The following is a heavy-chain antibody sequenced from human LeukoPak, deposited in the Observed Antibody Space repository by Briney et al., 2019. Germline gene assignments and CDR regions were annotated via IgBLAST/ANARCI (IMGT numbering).Heavy chain of an antibody. D-gene: IGHD4-23*01. V-gene: IGHV1-69*04. Sequence: SVKVSCKASGGTFSSCTISWVRQAPGQGLEWMGRIIPILGIANYAQKFQGRVTITADKSTSTAYMELSSLRSEDTAVYHCARDFSDGGNGNWFDPWGQGTLVTVSS. CDR1: GGTFSSCT. J-gene: IGHJ5*02. CDR3: ARDFSDGGNGNWFDP. CDR2: IIPILGIA.